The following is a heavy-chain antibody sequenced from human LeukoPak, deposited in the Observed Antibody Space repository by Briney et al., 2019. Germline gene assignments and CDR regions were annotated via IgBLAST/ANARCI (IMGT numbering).Heavy chain of an antibody. CDR1: GGSISSGSYY. D-gene: IGHD6-13*01. CDR2: IYTSGST. V-gene: IGHV4-61*02. CDR3: ARVERGLGAPIAAGGRDAFDI. J-gene: IGHJ3*02. Sequence: SETLSLTCTVSGGSISSGSYYWSWIRQPAGKGLEWIGRIYTSGSTNYNPSLKSRVTISVDTSKNQFSLKLSSVTAADTAVYYCARVERGLGAPIAAGGRDAFDIWGQGTMVTVSS.